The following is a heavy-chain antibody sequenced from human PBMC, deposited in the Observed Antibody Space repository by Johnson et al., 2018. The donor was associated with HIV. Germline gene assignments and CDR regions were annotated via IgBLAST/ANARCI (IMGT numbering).Heavy chain of an antibody. CDR3: VREDSMILPPYHDAFDI. CDR1: GFTFSNYC. D-gene: IGHD2-15*01. J-gene: IGHJ3*02. CDR2: IESDDTT. V-gene: IGHV3-74*01. Sequence: VQLVESGGGLVQPGGSLRLSCTASGFTFSNYCIHWVRRAPGKGLVWVSHIESDDTTAYADYVRGRFTISRDNAKNTVYLKMNSLRVEDTAVYYCVREDSMILPPYHDAFDIWGQGTMVTVSS.